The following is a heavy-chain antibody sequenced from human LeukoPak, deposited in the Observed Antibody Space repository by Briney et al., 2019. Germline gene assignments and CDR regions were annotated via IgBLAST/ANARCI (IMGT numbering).Heavy chain of an antibody. D-gene: IGHD3-16*01. CDR3: AREGGRYFDY. J-gene: IGHJ4*02. Sequence: PGGSLRLSCAASGFTFSSYAMHWVRQAPGKGREWVAVISYDGSNKYYADSVKGRFTISRDNSKNTLYLQMNSLRAEDTAVYYCAREGGRYFDYWGQGTLVTVSS. CDR1: GFTFSSYA. V-gene: IGHV3-30*04. CDR2: ISYDGSNK.